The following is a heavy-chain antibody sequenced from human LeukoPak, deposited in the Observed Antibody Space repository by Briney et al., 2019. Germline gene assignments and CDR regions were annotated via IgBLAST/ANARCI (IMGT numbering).Heavy chain of an antibody. J-gene: IGHJ4*02. CDR2: IYHSGST. D-gene: IGHD3-22*01. V-gene: IGHV4-4*02. CDR1: GFNVSNNY. CDR3: ARGPIAYYYDSSGHFDY. Sequence: PGGSLRLSCAASGFNVSNNYMTWVRQPPGKGLEWIGEIYHSGSTNYNPSLKSRVTISVDKSKNQFSLKLSSVTAADTAVYYCARGPIAYYYDSSGHFDYWGQGTLVTVSS.